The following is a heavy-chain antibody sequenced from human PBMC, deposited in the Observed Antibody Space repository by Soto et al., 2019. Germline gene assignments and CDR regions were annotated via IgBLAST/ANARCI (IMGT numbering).Heavy chain of an antibody. V-gene: IGHV1-18*01. CDR3: ARDLPPKDY. CDR1: GYTFTNYA. CDR2: ISAYNGNT. J-gene: IGHJ4*02. Sequence: QVKLVQSGAEVKKPGASVKVSCKASGYTFTNYAISWVRQAPGQGLEWMGWISAYNGNTNYAPKPQGRVTMTTDTSTSTAYMELRSLRSDDTALYYCARDLPPKDYWGQGTLVPVSS.